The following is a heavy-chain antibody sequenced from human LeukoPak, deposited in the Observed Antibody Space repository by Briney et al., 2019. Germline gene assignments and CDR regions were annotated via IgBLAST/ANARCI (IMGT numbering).Heavy chain of an antibody. CDR3: ARANVSGPMGDHNWFDP. D-gene: IGHD1-26*01. J-gene: IGHJ5*02. Sequence: GASVKVSCKASGYTFTSYAMNWVRQAPGQGLEWMGWINTNTGNPTYAQGFTGRFVFSLDTSVSTAYLQISSLKAEDTAVYYCARANVSGPMGDHNWFDPWGQGTLVTVSS. CDR2: INTNTGNP. V-gene: IGHV7-4-1*02. CDR1: GYTFTSYA.